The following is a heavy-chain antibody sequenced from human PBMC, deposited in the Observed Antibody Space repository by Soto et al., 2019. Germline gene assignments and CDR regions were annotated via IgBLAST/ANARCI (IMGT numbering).Heavy chain of an antibody. D-gene: IGHD3-22*01. V-gene: IGHV4-38-2*02. CDR2: IYHSGST. Sequence: SETMSLTCAVSGYSISSGYYWGWIRQPPGKGLEWIGSIYHSGSTYYNPSLKSRVTISVDTSKNQFSLKLSSVTAADTAVYYCARDLSMKVGNWFDPWGQGTLVTVSS. CDR1: GYSISSGYY. CDR3: ARDLSMKVGNWFDP. J-gene: IGHJ5*02.